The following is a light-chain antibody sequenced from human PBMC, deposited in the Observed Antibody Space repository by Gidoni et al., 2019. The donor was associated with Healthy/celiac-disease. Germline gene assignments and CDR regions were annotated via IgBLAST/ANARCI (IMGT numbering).Light chain of an antibody. CDR1: QSVSSY. Sequence: DIVLTQSPATLSLSPGERATLSCRASQSVSSYLAWYQQKPGQAPRLLISASSHRATGIPARLRGSGSGTDFTLTISSLEPEDFAFYYCQHRSNWPTVFTFGPGTKVDIK. V-gene: IGKV3-11*01. CDR2: ASS. CDR3: QHRSNWPTVFT. J-gene: IGKJ3*01.